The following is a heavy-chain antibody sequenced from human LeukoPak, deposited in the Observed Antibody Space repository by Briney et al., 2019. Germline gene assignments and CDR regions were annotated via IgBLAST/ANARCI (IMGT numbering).Heavy chain of an antibody. J-gene: IGHJ6*02. CDR1: GYTFTSYY. CDR3: ASPWEMATMYYYYYGMDV. V-gene: IGHV1-46*01. CDR2: INPSGGST. D-gene: IGHD5-24*01. Sequence: ASVKVSCKASGYTFTSYYMHWVRQAPGQGLEWMGIINPSGGSTSYAQKFQGRVTITADESTSTAYMELSSLRSEDTAVYYCASPWEMATMYYYYYGMDVWGQGTTVTVSS.